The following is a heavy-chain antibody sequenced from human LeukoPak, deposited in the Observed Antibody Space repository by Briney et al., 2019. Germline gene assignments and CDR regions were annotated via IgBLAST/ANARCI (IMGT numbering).Heavy chain of an antibody. CDR1: GGSISSYY. CDR3: ARASGYNYGNTYWYFDL. D-gene: IGHD5-18*01. CDR2: IYTSGST. J-gene: IGHJ2*01. V-gene: IGHV4-4*07. Sequence: PSETLSLTCTVSGGSISSYYWSWIRQPAGKGLEWIGRIYTSGSTNYNPSLKSRVTMSVDTSKNQFSLRFISVTAADPAVYYCARASGYNYGNTYWYFDLWGRGTLVTVSS.